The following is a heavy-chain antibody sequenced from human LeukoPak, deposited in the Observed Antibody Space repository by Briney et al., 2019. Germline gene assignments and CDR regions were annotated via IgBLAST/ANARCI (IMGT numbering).Heavy chain of an antibody. D-gene: IGHD2-2*01. Sequence: PSETLSLTCTVSGGSISSSSYYWGWIRQPPGKGLEWIGSIYYSGSTYYNPSLKSRVTISVDTSKNQFSLKPSSVTAADTAVYYCARPAPASRGVYFDYWGQGTLVTVSS. CDR2: IYYSGST. CDR3: ARPAPASRGVYFDY. J-gene: IGHJ4*02. CDR1: GGSISSSSYY. V-gene: IGHV4-39*01.